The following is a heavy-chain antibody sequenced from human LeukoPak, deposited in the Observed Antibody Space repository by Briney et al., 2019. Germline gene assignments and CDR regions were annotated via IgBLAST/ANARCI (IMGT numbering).Heavy chain of an antibody. D-gene: IGHD4-23*01. V-gene: IGHV4-59*01. Sequence: SETLSLTCTVSGGSISSYYWGWIRQPPGKGREWIGYIYYSGSTNHNPSLQSRVTISVDPSKNQFSLKLGSVTAADTAVYYCARGFGGNPTPDYFDYWGQGTLVTVSS. J-gene: IGHJ4*02. CDR3: ARGFGGNPTPDYFDY. CDR1: GGSISSYY. CDR2: IYYSGST.